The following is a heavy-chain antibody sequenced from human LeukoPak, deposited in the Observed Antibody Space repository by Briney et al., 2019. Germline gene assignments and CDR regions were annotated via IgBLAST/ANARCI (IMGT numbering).Heavy chain of an antibody. V-gene: IGHV4-38-2*01. Sequence: PSETLSLTCAVSGYSISSGYYWGWIRQPPGKGLEWIGSIYHSGSTYYNPSPKSRVTISVDTSKNQFSLKLSSVTAADTAVYYCSRKRWFGELFLFDYWGQGTLVTVSS. CDR1: GYSISSGYY. D-gene: IGHD3-10*01. CDR3: SRKRWFGELFLFDY. J-gene: IGHJ4*02. CDR2: IYHSGST.